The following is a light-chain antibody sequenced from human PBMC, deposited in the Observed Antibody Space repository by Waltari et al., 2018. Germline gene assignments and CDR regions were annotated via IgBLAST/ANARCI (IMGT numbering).Light chain of an antibody. J-gene: IGLJ3*02. V-gene: IGLV2-14*01. CDR3: SSYTTTTWV. CDR1: SSDVGGYNY. Sequence: QSALTQPASVSGSPGQSLTISCTGTSSDVGGYNYVSWYQQHPGKAPKLMIYEVSNRPPGVSNRFSGSKSGNTASLTISGLQADDEADYYCSSYTTTTWVFGGGTKLTVL. CDR2: EVS.